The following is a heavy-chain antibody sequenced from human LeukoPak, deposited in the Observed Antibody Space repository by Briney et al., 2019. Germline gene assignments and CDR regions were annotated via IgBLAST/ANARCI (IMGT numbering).Heavy chain of an antibody. V-gene: IGHV3-11*06. J-gene: IGHJ4*02. CDR3: VRGAPSAAD. CDR2: ISGISSDI. Sequence: GSLRLSCAASGFTFSDTYMSWIRQPPGKGLEWVSYISGISSDIKYADSVKGRFTVSRDNAKNTLYVQMNSLRVEDSAVYYCVRGAPSAADWGQGTLVTVSS. CDR1: GFTFSDTY.